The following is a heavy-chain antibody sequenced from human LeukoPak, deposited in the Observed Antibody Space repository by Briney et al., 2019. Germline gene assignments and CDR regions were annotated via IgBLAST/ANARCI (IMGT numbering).Heavy chain of an antibody. CDR1: GFTFSTYW. Sequence: GGSLRLSRAASGFTFSTYWMHWVRQAPGKGLVWVARIKGDGSSTIYADSVKGRFTISRDNSKNTLYLQTSSLRAEDTAVYYCARASTTVPNLLDHWGRGTLVTVSS. CDR3: ARASTTVPNLLDH. CDR2: IKGDGSST. J-gene: IGHJ4*02. D-gene: IGHD4-17*01. V-gene: IGHV3-74*01.